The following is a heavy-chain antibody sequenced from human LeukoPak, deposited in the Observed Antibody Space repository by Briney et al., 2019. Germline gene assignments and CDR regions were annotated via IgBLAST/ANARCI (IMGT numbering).Heavy chain of an antibody. V-gene: IGHV1-18*01. CDR3: ARVPPVAVAGEWRLDY. CDR2: ISAYNGNT. Sequence: ASVKVSRKASGYTFTSYGISWVRQAPGQGLEWMGWISAYNGNTNYAQKLQGRVTMTTDTSTSTAYMELRSLRSDDTAVYYCARVPPVAVAGEWRLDYWGQGTLVTVSS. D-gene: IGHD6-19*01. J-gene: IGHJ4*02. CDR1: GYTFTSYG.